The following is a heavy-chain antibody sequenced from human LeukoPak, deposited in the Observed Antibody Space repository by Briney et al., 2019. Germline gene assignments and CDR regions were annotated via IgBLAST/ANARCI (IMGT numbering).Heavy chain of an antibody. CDR1: GGSNSSFH. D-gene: IGHD2-2*01. Sequence: SETLSLTCTVSGGSNSSFHWSWIRQPPGKGLEWIGYIYYSGSTSYNPSLKSRVTISIDTSKNQFSLKLSSVTAADTAVYYCARRPGAFTFDYWGQGILVTVSS. CDR3: ARRPGAFTFDY. CDR2: IYYSGST. V-gene: IGHV4-59*12. J-gene: IGHJ4*02.